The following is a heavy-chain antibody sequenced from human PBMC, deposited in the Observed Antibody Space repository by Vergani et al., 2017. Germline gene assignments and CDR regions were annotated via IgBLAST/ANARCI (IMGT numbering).Heavy chain of an antibody. J-gene: IGHJ6*02. CDR3: ARVYDDYYYGMDV. CDR1: GYTFTSYA. Sequence: QVQLVQSGSELKKPGASVKVSCKASGYTFTSYAMHWVRQAPGQRLEWMGWINAGNGNTKYSQKFQGRVTITADESTSTAYMELSSLRSEDTAVYYCARVYDDYYYGMDVWGQGTTVTVSS. V-gene: IGHV1-3*01. D-gene: IGHD5/OR15-5a*01. CDR2: INAGNGNT.